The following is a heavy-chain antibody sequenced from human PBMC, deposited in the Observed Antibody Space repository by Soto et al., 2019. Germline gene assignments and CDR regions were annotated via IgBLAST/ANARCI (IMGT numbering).Heavy chain of an antibody. V-gene: IGHV4-59*01. CDR2: MYNTGST. CDR1: GGSISSYY. CDR3: ARDLWGYCGADCYPLDV. Sequence: SETLSLTCTVSGGSISSYYWSWIRQPPGKGLEWIGYMYNTGSTIYNPSLKSRVNISVDTSKNQFSLKLNSVTAADTAVYYCARDLWGYCGADCYPLDVWGQGTTVTVSS. D-gene: IGHD2-21*02. J-gene: IGHJ6*02.